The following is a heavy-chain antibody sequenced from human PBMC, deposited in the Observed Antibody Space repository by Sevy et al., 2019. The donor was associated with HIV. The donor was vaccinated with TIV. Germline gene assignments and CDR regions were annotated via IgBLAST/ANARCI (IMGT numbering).Heavy chain of an antibody. CDR3: AIDADIVAKGGHYYYGMDV. Sequence: ASVKVSCKVSGYTLTELSMHWVRQAPGKGLEWMGGFDPEDGETIYAQKFQGRVTMTEDTSTDTAYMELSSLRSEDTAVYYCAIDADIVAKGGHYYYGMDVWGQGTTVTVSS. D-gene: IGHD5-12*01. J-gene: IGHJ6*02. CDR1: GYTLTELS. V-gene: IGHV1-24*01. CDR2: FDPEDGET.